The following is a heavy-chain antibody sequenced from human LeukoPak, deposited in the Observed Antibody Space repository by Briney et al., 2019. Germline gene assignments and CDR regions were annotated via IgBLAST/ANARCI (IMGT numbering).Heavy chain of an antibody. J-gene: IGHJ6*02. CDR2: MNPNSGNT. D-gene: IGHD2-2*02. CDR3: VRGGGCSSTSCYTRVGYYYYGMDV. Sequence: ASVKVSCKASGYTFTSYDINWVRQATGQGLEWMGWMNPNSGNTGYAQKFQGRVTMTRNTSISTAYMELSSLRSEDTAVYYCVRGGGCSSTSCYTRVGYYYYGMDVWGQGTTVTVSS. CDR1: GYTFTSYD. V-gene: IGHV1-8*01.